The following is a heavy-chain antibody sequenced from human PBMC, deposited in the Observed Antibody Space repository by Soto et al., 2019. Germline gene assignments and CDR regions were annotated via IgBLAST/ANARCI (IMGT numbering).Heavy chain of an antibody. CDR2: IIPFLRTP. CDR3: SKRLCQTTARPHPFYDYYAMDV. J-gene: IGHJ6*01. D-gene: IGHD1-1*01. V-gene: IGHV1-69*01. Sequence: QVQLVQSGPEVKKPGSSVKVSCESSGDTFRSYAMSWVRQAPGQGLEWMGGIIPFLRTPNYAQKFQGRVTVTADESTRATYMELRGLSSQGKAIYFCSKRLCQTTARPHPFYDYYAMDVWGPGTTVTVSS. CDR1: GDTFRSYA.